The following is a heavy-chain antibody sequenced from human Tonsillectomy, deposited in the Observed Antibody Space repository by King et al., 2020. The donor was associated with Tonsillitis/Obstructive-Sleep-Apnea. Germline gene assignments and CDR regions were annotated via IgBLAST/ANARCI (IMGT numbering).Heavy chain of an antibody. CDR3: AGVVVAADAFDI. V-gene: IGHV4-34*01. D-gene: IGHD2-15*01. CDR1: GGSFSGHY. CDR2: INHSGST. Sequence: VQLQQWGAGLLKPSETLSLTCGAVYGGSFSGHYWSWLRQPPGKGLEWIGEINHSGSTNYNPSLKSRVSISVDTSKNQFSLKLSSVTAADTAVYYCAGVVVAADAFDIWGQGTMVTVSS. J-gene: IGHJ3*02.